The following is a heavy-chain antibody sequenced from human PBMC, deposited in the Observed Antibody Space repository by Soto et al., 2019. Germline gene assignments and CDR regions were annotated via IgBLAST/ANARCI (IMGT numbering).Heavy chain of an antibody. CDR2: TYHSGNP. CDR1: GDTISTGGYT. D-gene: IGHD3-16*01. CDR3: SRGRDPHKGGRS. Sequence: SETLSLTCDVSGDTISTGGYTWAWIRQPPGEALEWIGHTYHSGNPYYNPSLKSRVIISVDMSQNQFSLKLTSVTAADTAVYFCSRGRDPHKGGRSWGQGTLVTVSS. J-gene: IGHJ4*02. V-gene: IGHV4-30-2*01.